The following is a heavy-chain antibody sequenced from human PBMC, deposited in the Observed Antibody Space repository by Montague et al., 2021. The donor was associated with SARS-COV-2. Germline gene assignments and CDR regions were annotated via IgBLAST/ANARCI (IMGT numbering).Heavy chain of an antibody. V-gene: IGHV2-5*01. CDR3: AHSLLFSSRGECDH. D-gene: IGHD3-10*01. CDR1: GFSLISDGGG. CDR2: XLWNDEQ. Sequence: PGLVKPTETLTLTCTFSGFSLISDGGGVGWIRQPQGNALEWHALXLWNDEQRYNSSLKNRLTFTKETSKNQVVLTMTNMDPLDTGTYYCAHSLLFSSRGECDHWGKGTLVTVAS. J-gene: IGHJ4*02.